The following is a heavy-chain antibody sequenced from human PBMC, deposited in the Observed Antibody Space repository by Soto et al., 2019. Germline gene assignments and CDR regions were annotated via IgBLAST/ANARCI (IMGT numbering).Heavy chain of an antibody. D-gene: IGHD3-3*01. V-gene: IGHV3-21*01. J-gene: IGHJ4*02. Sequence: EVQLVESGGGLVKPGGSLRLSCAASGFTFSSYSMNWVRQAPGKGLEWVSSISSSSSYIYYADSVKGQFTISRDNAKNSLYLQMNSLRAEDTAVYYCARGYDFWSGYYYFDYWGQGTLVTVSS. CDR1: GFTFSSYS. CDR3: ARGYDFWSGYYYFDY. CDR2: ISSSSSYI.